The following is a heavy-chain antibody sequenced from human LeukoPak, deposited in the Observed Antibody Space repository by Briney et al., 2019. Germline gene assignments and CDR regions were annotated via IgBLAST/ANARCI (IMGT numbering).Heavy chain of an antibody. J-gene: IGHJ6*02. V-gene: IGHV5-51*01. CDR3: ARITITIFGVGYYGMDV. Sequence: GESLKISRKGSGYSFTSYWIGWVRQMPGKGLEWMGIIYPGDSDTRYSPSFQGQVTISADKSISTAYLQWSSLKASDTAMYYCARITITIFGVGYYGMDVWGQGTTVTVSS. CDR2: IYPGDSDT. CDR1: GYSFTSYW. D-gene: IGHD3-3*01.